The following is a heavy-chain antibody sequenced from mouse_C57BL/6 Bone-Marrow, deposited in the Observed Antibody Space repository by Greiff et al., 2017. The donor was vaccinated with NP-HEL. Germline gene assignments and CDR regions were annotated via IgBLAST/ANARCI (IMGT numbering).Heavy chain of an antibody. CDR2: ISSGGDYI. D-gene: IGHD3-2*02. CDR1: GFTFSSYA. J-gene: IGHJ4*01. Sequence: EVMLVESGEGLVKPGGSLKLSCAASGFTFSSYAMSWVRQTPEKRLEWVAYISSGGDYIYYADTVKGRFTISRDNARNTLYLQMSSLKSDDTAMYYCTREVAQATFYYAMDYWGQGTSVTVSS. V-gene: IGHV5-9-1*02. CDR3: TREVAQATFYYAMDY.